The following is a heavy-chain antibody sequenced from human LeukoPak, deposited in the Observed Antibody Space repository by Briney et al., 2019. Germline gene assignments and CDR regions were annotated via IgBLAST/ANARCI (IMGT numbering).Heavy chain of an antibody. CDR3: AGIHVSTMVRGRLYLYGMDD. V-gene: IGHV1-2*02. CDR2: INPKSGGT. Sequence: GASVKVSCKASGYTFTGYYMHWVRQAPGQGLEWMGWINPKSGGTNSAQKFQGRFTMTWDTSISTAYMELNSLTSDDTAVYYCAGIHVSTMVRGRLYLYGMDDFGQGATVT. D-gene: IGHD3-10*01. J-gene: IGHJ6*02. CDR1: GYTFTGYY.